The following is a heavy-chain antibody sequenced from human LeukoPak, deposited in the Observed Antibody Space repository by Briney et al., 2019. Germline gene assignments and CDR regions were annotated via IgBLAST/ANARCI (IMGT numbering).Heavy chain of an antibody. CDR3: ARAGYYDSSGYYYD. V-gene: IGHV4-39*01. J-gene: IGHJ4*02. D-gene: IGHD3-22*01. CDR1: GGSISSSSYY. Sequence: PSETLSLTCTVFGGSISSSSYYWGWIRQPPGKGLEWIGSIYYSGSTYYNPSLKSRVTISVDTSKNQFSLKLSSVTAADTAVYYCARAGYYDSSGYYYDWVQGTLVTVSS. CDR2: IYYSGST.